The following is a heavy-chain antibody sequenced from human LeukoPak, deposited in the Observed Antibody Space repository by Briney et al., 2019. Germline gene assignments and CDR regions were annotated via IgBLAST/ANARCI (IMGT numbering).Heavy chain of an antibody. Sequence: GGSLRLSCAASGFTFSSYGMHWVRQAPGKGLEWVAVISYDGSNKYYADSVKGRFTISRDNSKNTLYLQMNSLRAEDTAVYYCAKDIFPRDIVVVVAAVDYWGQGTLVTVSS. CDR3: AKDIFPRDIVVVVAAVDY. CDR2: ISYDGSNK. V-gene: IGHV3-30*18. D-gene: IGHD2-15*01. CDR1: GFTFSSYG. J-gene: IGHJ4*02.